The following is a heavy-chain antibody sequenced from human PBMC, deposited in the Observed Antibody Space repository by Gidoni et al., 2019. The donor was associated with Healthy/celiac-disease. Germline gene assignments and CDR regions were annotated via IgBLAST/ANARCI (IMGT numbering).Heavy chain of an antibody. CDR3: ARDPYYGGAFDI. D-gene: IGHD3-10*01. V-gene: IGHV4-59*01. Sequence: QVQLQESGPGLVKPSETLSLTCTVSGGSISSYYWSWIRQPPGKGLEWIGYIYYSGSTNYNPSLKSRVTISVDTSKNQFSLKLSSVTAADTAVYYCARDPYYGGAFDIWGQGTMVTVSS. CDR2: IYYSGST. CDR1: GGSISSYY. J-gene: IGHJ3*02.